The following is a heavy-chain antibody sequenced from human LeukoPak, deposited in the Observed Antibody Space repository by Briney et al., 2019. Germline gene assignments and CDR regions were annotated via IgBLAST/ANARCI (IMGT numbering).Heavy chain of an antibody. J-gene: IGHJ6*03. D-gene: IGHD2-2*01. CDR1: GGSFSGYY. V-gene: IGHV4-34*01. CDR2: INHSGST. CDR3: ARAFVVVPAVQTYYYYMDV. Sequence: SETLSLTCAVYGGSFSGYYWSWIRQPPGKGLEWIGEINHSGSTNYNPSLKSRVTISVDTSKNQFSLKLSSVTAADTAVYYCARAFVVVPAVQTYYYYMDVWGKGTTVTVSS.